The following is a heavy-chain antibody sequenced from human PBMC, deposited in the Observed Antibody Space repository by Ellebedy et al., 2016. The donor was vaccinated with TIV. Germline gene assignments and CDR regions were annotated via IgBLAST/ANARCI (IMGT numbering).Heavy chain of an antibody. CDR1: GYTFTSYY. CDR2: INPSGGST. J-gene: IGHJ4*02. CDR3: ARTSEEYCTNGVCYGGNYFDY. D-gene: IGHD2-8*01. V-gene: IGHV1-46*01. Sequence: AASVKVSCKASGYTFTSYYMHWVRQAPGQGLEWMGIINPSGGSTSYAQKFQGRVTMTRDTSTSTVYMELSSLRSEDTAVYYCARTSEEYCTNGVCYGGNYFDYWGQGTLVTVSS.